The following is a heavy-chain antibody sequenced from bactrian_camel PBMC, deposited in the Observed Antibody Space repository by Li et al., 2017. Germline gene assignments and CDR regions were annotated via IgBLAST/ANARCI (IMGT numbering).Heavy chain of an antibody. J-gene: IGHJ4*01. CDR3: ATDRTGQYCSGGYQRRPE. CDR1: GLAYSTYF. Sequence: QVQLVESGGGSVQAGGSLRLSCAASGLAYSTYFMGWFRQDPGKEREGVASIAMDGTTKYADSVKGRFTISKDNAKNTLYLQMNNLKPEDTAIYTCATDRTGQYCSGGYQRRPEWGQGTQVTVS. CDR2: IAMDGTT. V-gene: IGHV3S53*01. D-gene: IGHD2*01.